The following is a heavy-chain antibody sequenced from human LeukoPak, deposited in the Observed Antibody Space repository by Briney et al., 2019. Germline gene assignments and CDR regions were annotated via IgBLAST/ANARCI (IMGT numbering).Heavy chain of an antibody. CDR3: ARNYYDSSGYYYFDY. J-gene: IGHJ4*02. CDR2: IFSNDEK. Sequence: SGPTLVNPTETLTLTCTVSGFSLSNARMGVSWIRQPPGKALEWLAHIFSNDEKSYSTSLKSRLTISKDTSKSQVVLTMTNMDPVDTATYYCARNYYDSSGYYYFDYWGQGTLVTISS. CDR1: GFSLSNARMG. V-gene: IGHV2-26*02. D-gene: IGHD3-22*01.